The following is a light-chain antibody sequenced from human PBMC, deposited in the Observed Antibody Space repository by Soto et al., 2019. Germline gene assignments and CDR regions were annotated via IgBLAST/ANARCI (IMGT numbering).Light chain of an antibody. V-gene: IGLV4-69*01. CDR2: LNSDGSH. Sequence: QLVLPQSPSASASLGASDKLTCTLSSGHSSYTVAWHQQQPEKGPRILMELNSDGSHNKGDGIPDRFSGSSSGAERYLTISSLQSEDEAYYYCQTWATGIRVFGGGTKLAVL. J-gene: IGLJ3*02. CDR1: SGHSSYT. CDR3: QTWATGIRV.